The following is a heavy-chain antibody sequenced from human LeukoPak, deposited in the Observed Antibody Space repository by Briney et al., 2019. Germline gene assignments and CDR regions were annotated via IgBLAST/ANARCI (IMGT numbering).Heavy chain of an antibody. J-gene: IGHJ4*02. D-gene: IGHD3-10*01. CDR1: GFTFSSYA. CDR2: IRGTGDRT. CDR3: AKRGGITMVRGVIAQYYFDY. V-gene: IGHV3-23*01. Sequence: PGGSLRLSCAASGFTFSSYAMSWVRQAPGKGLEWVSTIRGTGDRTFYADSVKGRFTVSRDNSKNTLYLQMNSLRAEDTAVYYCAKRGGITMVRGVIAQYYFDYWGQGTLVTVSS.